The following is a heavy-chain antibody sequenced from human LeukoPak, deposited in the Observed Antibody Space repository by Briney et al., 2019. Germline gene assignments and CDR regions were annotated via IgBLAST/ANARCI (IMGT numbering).Heavy chain of an antibody. J-gene: IGHJ4*02. Sequence: GGSLRLSCSASGFTFSSYAMHWVRQAPGKGLEYVSAISSNGGSTYYADSVKGRFTISRDNSKNTLYLQMSSLRVEDAAVYYCVKGGNYGDYSRFDYWGQGTLVTVSS. CDR1: GFTFSSYA. D-gene: IGHD4-17*01. CDR2: ISSNGGST. CDR3: VKGGNYGDYSRFDY. V-gene: IGHV3-64D*09.